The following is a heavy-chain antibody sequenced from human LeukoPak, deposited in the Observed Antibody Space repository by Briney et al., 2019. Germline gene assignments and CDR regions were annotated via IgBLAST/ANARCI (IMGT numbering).Heavy chain of an antibody. J-gene: IGHJ3*02. Sequence: SQTLSLTCAISGDSVSSNSAAWNWIRQSPSRGLEWLGRTYYRSKWYNDYAVSVKSRITINPDTSKNQFSLQLSSVTAADTAVYYCARDRGEPPFSGSYQGHAFDIWGQGTMVTVSS. CDR2: TYYRSKWYN. V-gene: IGHV6-1*01. CDR1: GDSVSSNSAA. CDR3: ARDRGEPPFSGSYQGHAFDI. D-gene: IGHD1-26*01.